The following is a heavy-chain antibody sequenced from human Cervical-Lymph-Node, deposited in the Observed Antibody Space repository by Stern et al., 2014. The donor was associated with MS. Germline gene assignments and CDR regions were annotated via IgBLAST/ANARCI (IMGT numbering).Heavy chain of an antibody. CDR1: GFSFSSYN. V-gene: IGHV3-21*01. CDR2: ISSSRSLI. J-gene: IGHJ3*02. D-gene: IGHD3-22*01. Sequence: EVQLVESGGGLVKPGGSLRLSCEASGFSFSSYNMHWVRQAPGKGLEWVSSISSSRSLIFYADSVKGRFTISRDSGENSVSLQMNSLRAEDTAVYYCAREQHDTTGYYGLDAFDIWGQGTVVTVSS. CDR3: AREQHDTTGYYGLDAFDI.